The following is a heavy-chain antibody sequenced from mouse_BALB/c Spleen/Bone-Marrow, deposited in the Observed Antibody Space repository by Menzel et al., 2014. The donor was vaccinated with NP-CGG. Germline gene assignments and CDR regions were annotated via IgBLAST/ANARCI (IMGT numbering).Heavy chain of an antibody. V-gene: IGHV1-82*01. CDR3: ARSDGYRTMDY. D-gene: IGHD2-3*01. CDR2: IYPGDGDT. J-gene: IGHJ4*01. CDR1: GYASSSSW. Sequence: QVQLKESGPELVKPGASVKISCKASGYASSSSWMNWVKQRPGQGLEWIGRIYPGDGDTNYNGKFKGKATLTADKSSSTAHMQLSSLTSVDSAVYFCARSDGYRTMDYWGQGTSVTVSS.